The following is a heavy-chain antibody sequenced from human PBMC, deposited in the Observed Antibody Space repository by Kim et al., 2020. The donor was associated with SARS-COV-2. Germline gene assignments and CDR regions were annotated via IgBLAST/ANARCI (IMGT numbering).Heavy chain of an antibody. D-gene: IGHD3-22*01. V-gene: IGHV3-43*01. CDR3: AKGYDSSGYFSGSDY. J-gene: IGHJ4*02. Sequence: DSVKGRFTISRDNSKNSLYLQMNSLRTEDTALYYCAKGYDSSGYFSGSDYWGQGTLVTVSS.